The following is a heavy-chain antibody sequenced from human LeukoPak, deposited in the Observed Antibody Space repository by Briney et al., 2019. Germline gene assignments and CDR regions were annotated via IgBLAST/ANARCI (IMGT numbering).Heavy chain of an antibody. D-gene: IGHD7-27*01. Sequence: GGSLRLFCEASGFTFSICSMKWVRQAPGKGLEWVSSMSANSFSIHYGESVKGRFTISRDNAKNSLHLQMNSLRVEDTGIYYCAREAPGDEAFDIWGQGTMVTVSS. CDR3: AREAPGDEAFDI. CDR2: MSANSFSI. CDR1: GFTFSICS. J-gene: IGHJ3*02. V-gene: IGHV3-21*01.